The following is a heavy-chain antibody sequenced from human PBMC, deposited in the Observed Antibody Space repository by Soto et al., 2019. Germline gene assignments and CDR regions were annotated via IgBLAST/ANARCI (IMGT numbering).Heavy chain of an antibody. CDR3: ARDAPPADY. V-gene: IGHV1-18*01. J-gene: IGHJ4*02. CDR1: GYTFTNYA. CDR2: ISAYNGNT. Sequence: ASVKVSCKASGYTFTNYAFSWVRQAPGQGLEWMGWISAYNGNTNYPQKLQGRVTMTTDTSTSTAYMELRSLRSDDTAVYYCARDAPPADYWGQGTLVTVSS.